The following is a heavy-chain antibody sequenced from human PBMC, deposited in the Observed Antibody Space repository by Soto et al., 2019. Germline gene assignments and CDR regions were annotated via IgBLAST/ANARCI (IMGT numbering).Heavy chain of an antibody. D-gene: IGHD6-19*01. V-gene: IGHV4-38-2*02. Sequence: SEPLSLTCTVSVYSISSGSYWAWIRQPPGKGPEWIASIYHGGTTFYNPSLKSRITISVDTSNNQFSLKLMPVTAADTAVYYCARVHVMVVAGSTFDYWGHGTLVTVSS. CDR1: VYSISSGSY. CDR3: ARVHVMVVAGSTFDY. CDR2: IYHGGTT. J-gene: IGHJ4*01.